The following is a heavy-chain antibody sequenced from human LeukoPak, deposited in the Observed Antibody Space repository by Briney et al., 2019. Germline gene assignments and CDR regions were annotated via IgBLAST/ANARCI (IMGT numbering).Heavy chain of an antibody. Sequence: GGSLRLSCAASGFTFSRYSMHWVRQAPGKGLEWVAVISYDGNNKYDADSVKGRFTISRDNSKNTLYLQMNSLRAEDTDVYYCARLPGYCSSNSCYKMTIPFDYWGQGTLVTVSS. V-gene: IGHV3-30-3*01. CDR3: ARLPGYCSSNSCYKMTIPFDY. CDR1: GFTFSRYS. J-gene: IGHJ4*02. D-gene: IGHD2-2*02. CDR2: ISYDGNNK.